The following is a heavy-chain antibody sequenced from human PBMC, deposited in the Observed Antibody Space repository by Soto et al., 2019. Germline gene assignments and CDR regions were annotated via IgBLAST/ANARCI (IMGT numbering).Heavy chain of an antibody. CDR1: GFTFSSYA. D-gene: IGHD5-12*01. Sequence: PGMSLRLSCAASGFTFSSYAMHWVRQAPGKGLEWVAVISYDGSNKYYADSVKGRFTISRDNSKNTLYLQMNSLRAEDTAVYYCASYSLKATAPTDIDS. CDR2: ISYDGSNK. J-gene: IGHJ5*01. CDR3: ASYSLKATAPTDIDS. V-gene: IGHV3-30-3*01.